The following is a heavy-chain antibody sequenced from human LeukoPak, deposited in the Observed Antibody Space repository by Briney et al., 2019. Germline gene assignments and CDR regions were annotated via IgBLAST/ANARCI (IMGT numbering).Heavy chain of an antibody. Sequence: GGSLRLSCAASGLTLSTYAMSWVRQAPGKGLERVSAISGGGGSTYYADSVKGRFIISRDNSKNTLYLQMNSLRAEDTAVYYCAKDKIVVAGNFDYWGQGTLVTVSS. V-gene: IGHV3-23*01. D-gene: IGHD3-22*01. CDR1: GLTLSTYA. CDR3: AKDKIVVAGNFDY. CDR2: ISGGGGST. J-gene: IGHJ4*02.